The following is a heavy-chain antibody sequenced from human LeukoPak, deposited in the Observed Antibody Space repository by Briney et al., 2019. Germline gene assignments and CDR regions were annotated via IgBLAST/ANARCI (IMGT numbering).Heavy chain of an antibody. J-gene: IGHJ4*02. CDR2: ISAYNGNT. CDR3: ARVKVDRLPLFSDY. D-gene: IGHD2/OR15-2a*01. Sequence: GASVKVSCKASGGTFSSYAISWVRQAPGQGLEWMGWISAYNGNTNYAQKLQGRVTMTTDTSTSTAYMELRSLRSDDTAVYYCARVKVDRLPLFSDYWGQGTLVTVSS. CDR1: GGTFSSYA. V-gene: IGHV1-18*01.